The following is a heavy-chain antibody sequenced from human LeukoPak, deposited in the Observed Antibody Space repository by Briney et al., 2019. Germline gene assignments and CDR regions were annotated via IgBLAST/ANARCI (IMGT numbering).Heavy chain of an antibody. CDR1: GFTFSSYG. CDR2: ISYDGSNK. J-gene: IGHJ4*02. CDR3: AKGHSNSWCDY. Sequence: RGSLRLSCAASGFTFSSYGMHWVRQAPGKGLEWVAVISYDGSNKYYADSVKGRFTISRDNSKNTLYLQMNSLRAEDTAVYYCAKGHSNSWCDYWGQGTLVTVSS. D-gene: IGHD6-13*01. V-gene: IGHV3-30*18.